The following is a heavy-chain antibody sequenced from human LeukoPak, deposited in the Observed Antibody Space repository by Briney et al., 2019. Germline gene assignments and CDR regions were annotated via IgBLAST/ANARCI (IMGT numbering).Heavy chain of an antibody. D-gene: IGHD2-8*02. V-gene: IGHV3-7*01. CDR2: IKEDGSEK. CDR1: GSIFSSSW. Sequence: GGSLRLSCVASGSIFSSSWMSWVRQAPGKGLEWVANIKEDGSEKYYVDSVKGRFTISRDNAKNSLYLQMDSLRAEDTAVYYCARESGGGIDYWGQGTLVTVSS. J-gene: IGHJ4*02. CDR3: ARESGGGIDY.